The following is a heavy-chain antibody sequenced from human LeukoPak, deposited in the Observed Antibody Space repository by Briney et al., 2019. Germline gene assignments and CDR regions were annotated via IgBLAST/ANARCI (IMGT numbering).Heavy chain of an antibody. CDR2: IIPIFGTA. V-gene: IGHV1-69*05. D-gene: IGHD6-19*01. CDR3: ASSIAVAGPEAFDI. CDR1: GGTFNSYA. J-gene: IGHJ3*02. Sequence: ASVKVSCKASGGTFNSYAISWVRQAPGQGLEWMGRIIPIFGTANYAQKFQGRVTITTDESTSTAYMELSSLRSEDTAVYYCASSIAVAGPEAFDIWGQGTMVTVSS.